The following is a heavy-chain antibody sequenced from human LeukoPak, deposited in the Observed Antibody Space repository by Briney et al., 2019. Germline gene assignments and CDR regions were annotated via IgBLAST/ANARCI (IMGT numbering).Heavy chain of an antibody. V-gene: IGHV1-69*13. J-gene: IGHJ4*02. Sequence: SVKVSCKASGYTFTSYGISWVRQAPGQGLEWMGGIIPIFGTANYAQKFQGRVTITADESTSTAYMELSSLRSEDTAVYYCARGYGDYEFDYWGQGTLVTVSS. CDR1: GYTFTSYG. CDR2: IIPIFGTA. D-gene: IGHD4-17*01. CDR3: ARGYGDYEFDY.